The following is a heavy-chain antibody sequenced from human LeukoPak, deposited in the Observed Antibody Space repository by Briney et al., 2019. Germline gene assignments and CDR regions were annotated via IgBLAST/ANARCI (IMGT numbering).Heavy chain of an antibody. D-gene: IGHD6-19*01. V-gene: IGHV3-53*01. J-gene: IGHJ4*02. CDR1: GFTVSSNY. Sequence: PGGSLRLSCAASGFTVSSNYMSWVRQAPGKGLEWVSVIYSGGSTYYADSVKGRFTISRDNSKNTLYLQMNSLRAEDTAVYYCARYPSSGWYYFDYWGQGTLVTVSS. CDR3: ARYPSSGWYYFDY. CDR2: IYSGGST.